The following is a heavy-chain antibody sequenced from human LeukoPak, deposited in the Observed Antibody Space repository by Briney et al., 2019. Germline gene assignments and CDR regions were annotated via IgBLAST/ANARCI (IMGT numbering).Heavy chain of an antibody. Sequence: GGSLRLSCAASGFTFSGHWMHWVRQAPGKGLESVANIDQNGSKKYYVDSVKGRFTISRDNAKNSLYLQMNSLQAEDTAVYYCARDSDTLFGVCFDYWGQGILVTVSS. CDR2: IDQNGSKK. V-gene: IGHV3-7*03. CDR1: GFTFSGHW. CDR3: ARDSDTLFGVCFDY. D-gene: IGHD3-3*01. J-gene: IGHJ4*02.